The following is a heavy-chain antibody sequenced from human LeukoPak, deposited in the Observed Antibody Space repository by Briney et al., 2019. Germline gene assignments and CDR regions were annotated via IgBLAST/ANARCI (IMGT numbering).Heavy chain of an antibody. Sequence: GSLRLSCAASGFTFSSYGMHWVRQAPGKGLEWVAVISYDGSNKYYADSVKGRFTISRDNSKNTLYLQMNSLRAEDTAVYYCAKEMATGSFDYWGQGTLVTVSS. CDR3: AKEMATGSFDY. J-gene: IGHJ4*02. V-gene: IGHV3-30*18. CDR1: GFTFSSYG. D-gene: IGHD5-24*01. CDR2: ISYDGSNK.